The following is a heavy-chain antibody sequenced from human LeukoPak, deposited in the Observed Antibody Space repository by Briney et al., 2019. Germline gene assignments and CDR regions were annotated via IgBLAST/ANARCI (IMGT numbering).Heavy chain of an antibody. V-gene: IGHV1-18*01. CDR3: ARDNIVVVPAAKGRGPSYYMDV. Sequence: ASVKASCKASGYTFTSYGISWVRQAPGQGLEWMGWISAYNGNTNYAQKLQGRVTMTTDTSTSTAYMELRSLRSDDTAVYYCARDNIVVVPAAKGRGPSYYMDVWGKGTTVTVSS. CDR1: GYTFTSYG. J-gene: IGHJ6*03. D-gene: IGHD2-2*01. CDR2: ISAYNGNT.